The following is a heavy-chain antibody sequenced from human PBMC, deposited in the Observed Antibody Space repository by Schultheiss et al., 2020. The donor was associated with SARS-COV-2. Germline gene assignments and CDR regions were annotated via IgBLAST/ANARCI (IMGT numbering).Heavy chain of an antibody. CDR2: ISSISSTI. CDR1: GFTFSSYS. J-gene: IGHJ6*02. CDR3: ARDSGYSYGFGYYYGMDV. V-gene: IGHV3-48*01. Sequence: GESLKISCAASGFTFSSYSMNWVRQAPGKGLEWVSYISSISSTIYYAVSVKGRFTISRDNAKNSLYLQMNSLRAEDTAVYYCARDSGYSYGFGYYYGMDVWGRGTTVTVSS. D-gene: IGHD5-18*01.